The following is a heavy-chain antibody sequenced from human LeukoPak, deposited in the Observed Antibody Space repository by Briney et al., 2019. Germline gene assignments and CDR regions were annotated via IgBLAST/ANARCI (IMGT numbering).Heavy chain of an antibody. CDR3: AREGPSDAFDI. V-gene: IGHV1-69*04. CDR2: IIPILGIA. CDR1: GGTFSSYA. J-gene: IGHJ3*02. Sequence: GASVKVSCKASGGTFSSYAISWVRQAPGQGLEWMGRIIPILGIANYAQKFQGRVTITADKSTSTAYMELSSLRSEDTAVYYCAREGPSDAFDIWGQGTMVTVSS.